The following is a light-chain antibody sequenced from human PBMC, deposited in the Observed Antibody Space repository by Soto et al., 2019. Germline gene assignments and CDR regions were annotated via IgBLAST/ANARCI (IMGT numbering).Light chain of an antibody. CDR3: QQSSNWPPWT. V-gene: IGKV3-11*01. CDR1: QSVSSY. Sequence: EIVLTQSPATLSLSPGERATLSCRASQSVSSYLAWYQKKHGQAPSLLIYDASNRATGIPARFSGSGSGNDFTLTISSLEPEDFAVYYCQQSSNWPPWTFVHGTKVEIK. CDR2: DAS. J-gene: IGKJ1*01.